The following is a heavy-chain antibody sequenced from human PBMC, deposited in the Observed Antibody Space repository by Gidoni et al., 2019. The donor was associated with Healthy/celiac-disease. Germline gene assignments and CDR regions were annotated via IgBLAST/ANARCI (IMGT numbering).Heavy chain of an antibody. Sequence: QVQLQESGPGLLKPSETLSLTCTVSGGSISSYSWSCIRQPPGTGLEWIGYIYYSGSTTYNPSLKSRVTISVDTSKNQFSLKLSSVTAADTAVYYCARGPGGYYYGSGTRGPYYYYGMDVWGQGTTVTVSS. V-gene: IGHV4-59*01. CDR1: GGSISSYS. CDR3: ARGPGGYYYGSGTRGPYYYYGMDV. J-gene: IGHJ6*02. D-gene: IGHD3-10*01. CDR2: IYYSGST.